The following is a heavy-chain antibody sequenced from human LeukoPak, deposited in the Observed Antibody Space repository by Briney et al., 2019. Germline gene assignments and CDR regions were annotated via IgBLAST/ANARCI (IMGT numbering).Heavy chain of an antibody. CDR1: GYTFTSYG. CDR2: ISAYNGNT. D-gene: IGHD1-26*01. Sequence: ASVKVSCKASGYTFTSYGISWVRQAPGQGLEWMGWISAYNGNTNYAQKLQGRVTMTTDTSTSTAYMELRSLRSDDTAVYYCARGQTPSGIVGATSAFDIWGQGTMVTASS. V-gene: IGHV1-18*01. J-gene: IGHJ3*02. CDR3: ARGQTPSGIVGATSAFDI.